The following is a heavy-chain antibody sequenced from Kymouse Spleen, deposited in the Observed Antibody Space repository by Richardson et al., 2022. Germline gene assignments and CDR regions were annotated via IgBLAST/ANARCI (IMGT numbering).Heavy chain of an antibody. CDR3: AKGRGYSGRGYYGMDV. J-gene: IGHJ6*02. CDR1: GFTFDDYA. Sequence: EVQLVESGGGLVQPGRSLRLSCAASGFTFDDYAMHWVRQAPGKGLEWVSGISWNSGSIGYADSVKGRFTISRDNAKNSLYLQMNSLRAEDTALYYCAKGRGYSGRGYYGMDVWGQGTTVTVSS. V-gene: IGHV3-9*01. D-gene: IGHD5-12*01. CDR2: ISWNSGSI.